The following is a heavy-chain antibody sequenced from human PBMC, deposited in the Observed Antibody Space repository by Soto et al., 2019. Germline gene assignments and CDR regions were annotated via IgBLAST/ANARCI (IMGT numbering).Heavy chain of an antibody. Sequence: QVHLVQSAAEVKKPGSSVRVSCTASGGTFGRNTIAWVRQAPEQGLEWMGHIVPVFGTSNYAQKFPGRVTITADASTTTAYMELRSLTSEDTAVYFCARDLNWALDYWGQGTLVTVSS. CDR2: IVPVFGTS. CDR1: GGTFGRNT. D-gene: IGHD7-27*01. CDR3: ARDLNWALDY. V-gene: IGHV1-69*01. J-gene: IGHJ4*02.